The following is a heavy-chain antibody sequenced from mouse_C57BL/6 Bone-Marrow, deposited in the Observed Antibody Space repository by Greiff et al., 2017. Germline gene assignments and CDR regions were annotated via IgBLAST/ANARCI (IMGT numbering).Heavy chain of an antibody. CDR1: GYTFTSYG. J-gene: IGHJ3*01. CDR2: IYPRSGNT. D-gene: IGHD2-2*01. Sequence: VQLQQSGAELARPGASVKLSCKASGYTFTSYGISWVKQRTGQGLEWIGEIYPRSGNTYYNEKFKGKATLTVDKSSSTAYMELRSLTSEDSAVYFCARFFGYDWFAYWGQGTLVTVSA. V-gene: IGHV1-81*01. CDR3: ARFFGYDWFAY.